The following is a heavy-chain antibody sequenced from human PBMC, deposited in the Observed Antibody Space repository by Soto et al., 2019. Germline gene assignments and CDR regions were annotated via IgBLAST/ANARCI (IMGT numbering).Heavy chain of an antibody. CDR1: GGSFSSSA. J-gene: IGHJ6*02. CDR2: ITPIVGSA. V-gene: IGHV1-69*13. D-gene: IGHD3-10*01. CDR3: ARGLLWFGELESVYYNYYGMDV. Sequence: SVKVSCKGSGGSFSSSALNWVRQAPGQGLEWMGEITPIVGSANYAQKFQGRVTITADESTTTAYMELSSLRSEDTAVYYCARGLLWFGELESVYYNYYGMDVWGQ.